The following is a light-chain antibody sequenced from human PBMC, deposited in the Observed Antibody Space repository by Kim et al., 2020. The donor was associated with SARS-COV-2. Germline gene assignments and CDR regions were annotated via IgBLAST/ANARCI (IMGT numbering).Light chain of an antibody. Sequence: AAVGDRLTLTCRASQDISNSLAWYQQKPGKAPKLPLSATSKLERGVPSRFSGSGSGTTYTLTISNLQPEDFATYYCQQYYSHPLTFGGGTKVDIK. J-gene: IGKJ4*01. CDR1: QDISNS. V-gene: IGKV1-NL1*01. CDR3: QQYYSHPLT. CDR2: ATS.